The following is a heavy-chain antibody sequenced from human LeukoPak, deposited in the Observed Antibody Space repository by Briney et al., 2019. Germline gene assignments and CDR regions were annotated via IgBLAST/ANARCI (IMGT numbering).Heavy chain of an antibody. J-gene: IGHJ6*03. Sequence: PGGSLRLSCAASGFTFSTYGMSWVRQAPGKGLEWVANIKQDGNEKYYVESVKGRFTIFRDNVKNSLYLQMNSLRAEDTAVYYCGRGRFGDPKYFYYMDVWGKGTTVTVSS. CDR2: IKQDGNEK. D-gene: IGHD3-10*01. CDR3: GRGRFGDPKYFYYMDV. CDR1: GFTFSTYG. V-gene: IGHV3-7*01.